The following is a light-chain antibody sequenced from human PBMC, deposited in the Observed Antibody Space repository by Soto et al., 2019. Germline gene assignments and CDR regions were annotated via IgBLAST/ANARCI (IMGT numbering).Light chain of an antibody. V-gene: IGKV3-20*01. J-gene: IGKJ5*01. Sequence: EIVMTQSPATLSVSPGERATLSCRASQSVSSKLAWFQQKPGQAPSLLIYGVSTRATGVPDRFSGSGSGTDFTLTISRLEPEDFAVFYCQQYGSSITFGQGTRLEIK. CDR1: QSVSSK. CDR2: GVS. CDR3: QQYGSSIT.